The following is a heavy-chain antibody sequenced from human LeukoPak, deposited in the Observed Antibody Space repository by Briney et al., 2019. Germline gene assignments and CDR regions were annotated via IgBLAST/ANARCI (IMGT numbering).Heavy chain of an antibody. CDR3: ARVPYPSWDNWFDP. Sequence: SQTLSHTCAISGDSVSSNSAAWNWIRQSPSRGLEWLGRTYYRSKWYNDYAVSVKSRITINPDTSKNQFSLQLNSVTPEDTAVYYCARVPYPSWDNWFDPWGQGTLVTVSS. CDR1: GDSVSSNSAA. V-gene: IGHV6-1*01. CDR2: TYYRSKWYN. J-gene: IGHJ5*02. D-gene: IGHD6-6*01.